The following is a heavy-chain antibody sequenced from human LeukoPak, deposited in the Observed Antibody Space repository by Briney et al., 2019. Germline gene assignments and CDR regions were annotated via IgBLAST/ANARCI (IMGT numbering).Heavy chain of an antibody. CDR1: GFTFSSYW. CDR2: IKQDGSEK. J-gene: IGHJ4*02. CDR3: ASTLSSSWYFVY. Sequence: GGSLRLSCAASGFTFSSYWKSWVRHAPGKGLEWVANIKQDGSEKYYVDSVKGRFTISRDNAKNSLYLQMNSLRAEDTAVYYCASTLSSSWYFVYWGQGTLVTVSA. V-gene: IGHV3-7*01. D-gene: IGHD6-13*01.